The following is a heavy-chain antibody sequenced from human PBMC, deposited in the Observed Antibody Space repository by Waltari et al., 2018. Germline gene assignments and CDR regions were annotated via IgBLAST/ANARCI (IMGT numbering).Heavy chain of an antibody. CDR3: ARSHTYYDFWSGYEAQDAFDI. CDR2: INSCNGNT. D-gene: IGHD3-3*01. V-gene: IGHV1-3*01. J-gene: IGHJ3*02. CDR1: GYTFTSYA. Sequence: QVQLVQSGAEVKKPGASVKVSCKASGYTFTSYAMHWVRQAPGQRLEWMGWINSCNGNTKYSQKFQGRVTITRDTSASTAYMELSSLRSEDTAVYYCARSHTYYDFWSGYEAQDAFDIWGQGTMVTVSS.